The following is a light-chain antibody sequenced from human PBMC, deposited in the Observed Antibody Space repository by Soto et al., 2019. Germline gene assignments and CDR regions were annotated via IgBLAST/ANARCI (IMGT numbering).Light chain of an antibody. J-gene: IGKJ4*01. CDR1: QTVSSY. CDR2: DAS. CDR3: QQRSDWPST. V-gene: IGKV3-11*01. Sequence: EIVLTQSPATLSLSSGDRATLSCRASQTVSSYLAWYQQKPGQAPRLLIYDASSRATGIPARFSGSGSGTDFTLTITSLEPEDFAVYYCQQRSDWPSTFGGGTKVEIK.